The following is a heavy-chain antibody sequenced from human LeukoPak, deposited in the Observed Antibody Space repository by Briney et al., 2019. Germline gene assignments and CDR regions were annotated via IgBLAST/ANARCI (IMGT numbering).Heavy chain of an antibody. CDR2: IYYSGST. CDR3: ARLWGAGRHYYYYYYMDV. V-gene: IGHV4-39*01. Sequence: PSETLSLTCTVSGGSISSSSYYWGWIRQPPGKGLEWIGSIYYSGSTYYNPSLKSRVTISVDTSKNQFSLKLSSVTAADTAVYYCARLWGAGRHYYYYYYMDVWGKGTTVTVSS. CDR1: GGSISSSSYY. J-gene: IGHJ6*03. D-gene: IGHD1-26*01.